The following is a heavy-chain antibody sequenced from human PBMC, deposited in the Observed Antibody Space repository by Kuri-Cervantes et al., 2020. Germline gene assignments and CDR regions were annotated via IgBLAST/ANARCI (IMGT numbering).Heavy chain of an antibody. CDR1: GFTFRSYR. CDR2: ISSSSNTI. Sequence: GGSLRLSCAASGFTFRSYRANWVRQAPGKGLEWVSYISSSSNTIYYADSVKGRFTISRDNAKNSLYLQMNSLRAEDTAVYYCARAALYYGSSGRHAFDIWGQGTMVTVSS. CDR3: ARAALYYGSSGRHAFDI. V-gene: IGHV3-48*01. J-gene: IGHJ3*02. D-gene: IGHD3-22*01.